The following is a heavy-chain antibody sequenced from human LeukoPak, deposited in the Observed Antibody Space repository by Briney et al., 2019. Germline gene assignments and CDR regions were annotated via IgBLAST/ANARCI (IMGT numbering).Heavy chain of an antibody. CDR2: ISYDGSNK. CDR1: GFTFSSYA. Sequence: GGSLRLSCAASGFTFSSYAMHWVRQAPGKGLEWVAVISYDGSNKYYADSVKGRFTISRDNSKNTLYLQMNSLRAEDTAVYYCARAIVVVPAAMGYMDVWGKGTTVTVSS. J-gene: IGHJ6*03. D-gene: IGHD2-2*01. V-gene: IGHV3-30-3*01. CDR3: ARAIVVVPAAMGYMDV.